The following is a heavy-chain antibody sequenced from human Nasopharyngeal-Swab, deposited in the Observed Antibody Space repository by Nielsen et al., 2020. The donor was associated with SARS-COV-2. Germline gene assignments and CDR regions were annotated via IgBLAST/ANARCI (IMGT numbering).Heavy chain of an antibody. Sequence: GPPAPGKGLEWVSVIYSGGSTYYADSVKGRFTISRDNSKNTLYLQMNSLRAEDTAVYYCARGDPYYYGMDVWGQGTTVTVSS. V-gene: IGHV3-53*01. CDR2: IYSGGST. J-gene: IGHJ6*02. CDR3: ARGDPYYYGMDV.